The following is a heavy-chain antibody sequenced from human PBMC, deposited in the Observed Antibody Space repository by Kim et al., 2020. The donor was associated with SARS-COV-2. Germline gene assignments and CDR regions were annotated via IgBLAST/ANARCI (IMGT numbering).Heavy chain of an antibody. Sequence: SETLSLTCAVSGGSISSGGYSWSWIRQPPGKGLEWIGYIYYSGSTYYNPSLKSRVTISVDRSKNQFSLKLSSVTAADTAVYYCSRVLSAMLEDSSGYDWFDPWGQGTLVTVSS. CDR2: IYYSGST. J-gene: IGHJ5*02. V-gene: IGHV4-30-2*01. CDR1: GGSISSGGYS. CDR3: SRVLSAMLEDSSGYDWFDP. D-gene: IGHD3-22*01.